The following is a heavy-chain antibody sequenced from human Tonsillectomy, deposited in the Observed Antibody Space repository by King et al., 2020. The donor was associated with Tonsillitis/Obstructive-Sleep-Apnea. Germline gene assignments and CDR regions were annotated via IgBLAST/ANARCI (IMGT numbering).Heavy chain of an antibody. CDR1: GFTFTSYS. CDR3: TRGGKESYFDL. D-gene: IGHD3-16*01. Sequence: VQLVESGGGLVKPGGSLRLSCAASGFTFTSYSINWVRQAPGKGLEWVSSISADSTFLYYADSVKGRFSISRDNARGSAYLQMSGLRADDTAVYLCTRGGKESYFDLWGRGTLVIVSS. CDR2: ISADSTFL. V-gene: IGHV3-21*01. J-gene: IGHJ2*01.